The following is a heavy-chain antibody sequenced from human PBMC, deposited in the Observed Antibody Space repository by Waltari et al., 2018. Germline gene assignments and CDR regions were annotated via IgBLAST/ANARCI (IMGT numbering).Heavy chain of an antibody. CDR1: GYTFAGHY. V-gene: IGHV1-2*02. CDR2: INPKSGET. D-gene: IGHD2-2*02. J-gene: IGHJ4*02. CDR3: AKDRYTSTWGSGTGDS. Sequence: QVQLVQSGTEVKKPGASVKVSCKASGYTFAGHYIHWVRQAPGQGLEWMGWINPKSGETSYALKLQGRVTLTTDTATTTAFMELSDLTSDDTAIYYCAKDRYTSTWGSGTGDSWGQGTLVTVSS.